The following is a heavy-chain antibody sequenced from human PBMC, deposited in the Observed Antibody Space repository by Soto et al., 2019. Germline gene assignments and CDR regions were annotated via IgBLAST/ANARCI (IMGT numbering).Heavy chain of an antibody. Sequence: GGSLRLSCAASGFTFSSYEMNWVRQAPGKGLEWVSYISSSGSTIYYADSVKGRFTISRDNAKNSLYLQMNSLRAEDTAVYYCARSYILTGYYTTQTTYYYYYGMDVWGQGTTVTVS. CDR1: GFTFSSYE. D-gene: IGHD3-9*01. CDR2: ISSSGSTI. V-gene: IGHV3-48*03. CDR3: ARSYILTGYYTTQTTYYYYYGMDV. J-gene: IGHJ6*02.